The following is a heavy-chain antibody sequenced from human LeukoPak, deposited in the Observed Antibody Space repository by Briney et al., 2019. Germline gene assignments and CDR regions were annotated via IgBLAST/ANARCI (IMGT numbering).Heavy chain of an antibody. CDR3: ARGSSDIYSYGEIDY. V-gene: IGHV1-8*01. CDR2: MNPNSGNT. Sequence: ASVKVSCKASGYTFTSYDINWVRQATGQGLGWMGWMNPNSGNTGYAQKFQGRVTMTRNTSISTAYMELSSLRSEDTAVYYCARGSSDIYSYGEIDYWGQGTLVTVSS. J-gene: IGHJ4*02. D-gene: IGHD5-18*01. CDR1: GYTFTSYD.